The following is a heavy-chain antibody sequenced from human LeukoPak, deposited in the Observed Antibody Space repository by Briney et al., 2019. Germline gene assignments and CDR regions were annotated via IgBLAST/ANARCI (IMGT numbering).Heavy chain of an antibody. J-gene: IGHJ6*04. D-gene: IGHD2-2*01. V-gene: IGHV3-11*06. Sequence: PGGSLRLSCAASGFTFSDYYMSWIRQAPGKGLEWVSYIGSSSSYTNYADSVKGRFTISRDNAKNSLYLQMNSLRAEDTAVYYCARVGYCSSTSCYERDYYYYGMDVWGKGTTVTVSS. CDR1: GFTFSDYY. CDR2: IGSSSSYT. CDR3: ARVGYCSSTSCYERDYYYYGMDV.